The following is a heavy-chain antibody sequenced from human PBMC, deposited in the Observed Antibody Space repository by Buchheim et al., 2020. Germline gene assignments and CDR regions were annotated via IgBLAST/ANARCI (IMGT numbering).Heavy chain of an antibody. J-gene: IGHJ6*02. Sequence: QVQLQESGPGLVKPSQTLSLTCTVSGGSISSGSYYWTWIRQPAGKGLEWIGRIYTSGSTNYNPSLKSRVTISVDTSKNQFSLKLSSVTAADTAVYYCAREIALAGLENDYYYYGMDVWGQGTT. V-gene: IGHV4-61*02. CDR3: AREIALAGLENDYYYYGMDV. CDR2: IYTSGST. CDR1: GGSISSGSYY. D-gene: IGHD6-19*01.